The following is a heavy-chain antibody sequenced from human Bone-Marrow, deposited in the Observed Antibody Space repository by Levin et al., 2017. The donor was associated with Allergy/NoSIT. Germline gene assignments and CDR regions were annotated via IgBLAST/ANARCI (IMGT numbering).Heavy chain of an antibody. J-gene: IGHJ4*02. Sequence: PGGSLRLSCAASGFTFNSHPMHWVRQAPGKGLEYVSAISRNGDSTYYADSVKGRFTISRDNSKNSLYLQMGSLRAEDIAVYYCAREKNLRGYTYGLDYWGQGTLVTVSS. V-gene: IGHV3-64*02. CDR2: ISRNGDST. CDR1: GFTFNSHP. CDR3: AREKNLRGYTYGLDY. D-gene: IGHD5-18*01.